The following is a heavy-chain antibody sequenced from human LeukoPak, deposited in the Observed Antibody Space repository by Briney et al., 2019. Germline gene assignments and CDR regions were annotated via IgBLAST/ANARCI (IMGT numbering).Heavy chain of an antibody. CDR3: AMKAVPRPRLHDAFDF. Sequence: ASVKVSCKASGYTFTGYYMHWVRQAPGQGLEWMGWINPNSGGTSYAQKFQGRVTMTRDTSISTAYMELRSLRSDDTAVYYCAMKAVPRPRLHDAFDFWGQGTVVSASS. CDR1: GYTFTGYY. CDR2: INPNSGGT. D-gene: IGHD5-24*01. V-gene: IGHV1-2*02. J-gene: IGHJ3*01.